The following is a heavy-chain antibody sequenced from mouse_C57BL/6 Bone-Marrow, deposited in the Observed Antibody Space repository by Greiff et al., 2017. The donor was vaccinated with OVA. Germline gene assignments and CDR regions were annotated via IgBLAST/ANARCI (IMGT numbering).Heavy chain of an antibody. CDR3: ARINYWYFDV. V-gene: IGHV5-17*01. CDR1: GFTFSDYG. Sequence: EVKLMESGGGLVKPGGSPKLSCAASGFTFSDYGMHLVRQAPEKGLEWVAYISSGSNTIYYTDTVKGRFTISRDNAKNTLFLQMTSLRSEDKAMYYCARINYWYFDVWGTGTTVTISS. J-gene: IGHJ1*03. CDR2: ISSGSNTI.